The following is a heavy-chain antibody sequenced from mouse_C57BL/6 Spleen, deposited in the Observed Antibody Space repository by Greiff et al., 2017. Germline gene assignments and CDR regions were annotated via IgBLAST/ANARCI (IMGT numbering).Heavy chain of an antibody. CDR3: AREGGYGNRTRYFDF. CDR2: ISDGGSYT. CDR1: GFTFSSYA. J-gene: IGHJ1*01. V-gene: IGHV5-4*01. D-gene: IGHD2-1*01. Sequence: EVKLVESGGGLVKPGGSLKLSCAASGFTFSSYAMSWVRQTPEKRLEWVATISDGGSYTSYPDNVKGRFTISRDNAKNNLYLQMSHLKSEDTAMYYCAREGGYGNRTRYFDFWGPGTTVTVSS.